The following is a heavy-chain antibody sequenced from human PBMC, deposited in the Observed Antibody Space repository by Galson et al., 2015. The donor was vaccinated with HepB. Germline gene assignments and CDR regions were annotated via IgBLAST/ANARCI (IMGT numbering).Heavy chain of an antibody. CDR1: GYTFTSYG. CDR3: ARGGDILTGYLPYYYYYYYMDV. J-gene: IGHJ6*03. Sequence: SVKVSCKASGYTFTSYGISWVRQAPGQGLEWMGWINTNTGNPTYAQGFTGRFVFSLDTSVSTAYLQISSLKAEDTAVYYCARGGDILTGYLPYYYYYYYMDVWGKGTTVTVSS. D-gene: IGHD3-9*01. V-gene: IGHV7-4-1*02. CDR2: INTNTGNP.